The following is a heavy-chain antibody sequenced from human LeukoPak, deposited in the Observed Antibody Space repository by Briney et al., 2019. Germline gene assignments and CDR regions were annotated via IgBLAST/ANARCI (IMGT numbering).Heavy chain of an antibody. Sequence: SQTLSLTCTVSGGSISSGGYYWSWIRQHPGKGLEWIGYIYYSGSTYYNPSLKSRVTISVDTSKNQFSLKLSSVTAADTAVYYCARPLFVSSGYYEPFDYWGQGTLVTVSS. CDR3: ARPLFVSSGYYEPFDY. D-gene: IGHD3-22*01. CDR2: IYYSGST. J-gene: IGHJ4*02. V-gene: IGHV4-31*03. CDR1: GGSISSGGYY.